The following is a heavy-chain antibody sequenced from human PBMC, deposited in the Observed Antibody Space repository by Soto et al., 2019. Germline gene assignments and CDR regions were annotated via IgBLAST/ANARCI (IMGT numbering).Heavy chain of an antibody. CDR2: IIPIFGTA. V-gene: IGHV1-69*13. Sequence: GASVKVSCKASGGTFSSYAISWVRQAPGQGLEWMGGIIPIFGTANYAQKFQGRVTITADESTSTAYMELSSLRSEDTAVYYCASPVYGGSYWNYYYGMDVWGQGTTVTVSS. CDR3: ASPVYGGSYWNYYYGMDV. D-gene: IGHD1-26*01. CDR1: GGTFSSYA. J-gene: IGHJ6*02.